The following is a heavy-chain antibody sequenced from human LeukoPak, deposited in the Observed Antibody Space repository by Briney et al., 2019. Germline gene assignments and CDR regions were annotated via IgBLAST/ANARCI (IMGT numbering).Heavy chain of an antibody. Sequence: GGSLRLSCAASGFTFSSYAMSWVRQAPGKGLEWVSAISGSGGSTYYAASVKGRFTTFRDFSKKTLYLQMNSLRAEDTAVYYCAKADYYDSSGLDAFDIWGQGTMVTVSS. D-gene: IGHD3-22*01. J-gene: IGHJ3*02. CDR2: ISGSGGST. CDR3: AKADYYDSSGLDAFDI. CDR1: GFTFSSYA. V-gene: IGHV3-23*01.